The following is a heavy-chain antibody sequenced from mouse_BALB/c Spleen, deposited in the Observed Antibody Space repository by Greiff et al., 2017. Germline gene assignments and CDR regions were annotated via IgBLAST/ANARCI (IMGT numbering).Heavy chain of an antibody. D-gene: IGHD1-1*01. Sequence: VKLQESGAELARPGASVKLSCKASGYTFTSYWMQWVKQRPGQGLEWIGAIYPGDGDTRYTQKFKGKATLTADKSSSTAYMQLSSLASEDSAVYYCARGGSSSYYFDYWGQGTTLTVSS. V-gene: IGHV1-87*01. CDR2: IYPGDGDT. J-gene: IGHJ2*01. CDR1: GYTFTSYW. CDR3: ARGGSSSYYFDY.